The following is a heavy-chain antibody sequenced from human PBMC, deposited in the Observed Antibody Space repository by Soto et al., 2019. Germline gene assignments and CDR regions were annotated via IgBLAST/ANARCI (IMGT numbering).Heavy chain of an antibody. J-gene: IGHJ6*02. D-gene: IGHD5-18*01. CDR1: GGTFSSYA. CDR3: ARDRGYSSPEGYYYYGMDV. Sequence: QVQLVQSGAEVKKPGSSVKVSCKASGGTFSSYAISWVRQAPGQGLEWMGGIIPIFGTANYAQKFQGRVTMTADESTSTAYMELSSLRSEDTAVYYCARDRGYSSPEGYYYYGMDVWGQGTTVTVSS. CDR2: IIPIFGTA. V-gene: IGHV1-69*12.